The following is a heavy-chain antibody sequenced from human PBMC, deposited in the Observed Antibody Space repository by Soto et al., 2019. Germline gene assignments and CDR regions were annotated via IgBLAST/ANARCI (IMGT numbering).Heavy chain of an antibody. J-gene: IGHJ4*02. CDR3: GGFPPPRGAVAGMDY. D-gene: IGHD6-19*01. CDR1: GGTFSSYT. CDR2: IIPILGIA. Sequence: QVQLVQSGAEVKKPGSSVKVSCKASGGTFSSYTISWVRQAPGQGLEWMGRIIPILGIANYAQKFQGRVTITGKNPPGQAKRDRGSGGAGDRAGFYGGGFPPPRGAVAGMDYWGQGTLVTVSS. V-gene: IGHV1-69*02.